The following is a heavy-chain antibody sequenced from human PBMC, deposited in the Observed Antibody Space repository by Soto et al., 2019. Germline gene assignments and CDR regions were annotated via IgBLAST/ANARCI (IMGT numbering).Heavy chain of an antibody. CDR2: IYYSWST. V-gene: IGHV4-30-4*01. CDR1: VGSISSGDYY. J-gene: IGHJ4*02. CDR3: ARATVDTAMVVFEY. Sequence: PSETLSLTCTVSVGSISSGDYYWSWIRQPPGKGLEWIGYIYYSWSTYYNPSLKSRVTISVDTSKNQFSLKLSSVTAADTAVYYCARATVDTAMVVFEYWGQGILVTVSS. D-gene: IGHD5-18*01.